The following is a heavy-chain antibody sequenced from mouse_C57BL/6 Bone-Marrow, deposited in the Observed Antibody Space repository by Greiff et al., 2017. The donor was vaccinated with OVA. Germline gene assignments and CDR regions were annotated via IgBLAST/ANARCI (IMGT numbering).Heavy chain of an antibody. V-gene: IGHV1-76*01. CDR3: ARTHNGYEWYFDV. CDR2: IYPGSGNT. D-gene: IGHD1-2*01. J-gene: IGHJ1*03. CDR1: GYTFTDYY. Sequence: QVQLQQSGAELVRPGASVKLSCKASGYTFTDYYINWVKQRPGQGLEWIARIYPGSGNTYYNEKFKGKATLTAEKSSSTAYMQLSSLTSEDSAVYFCARTHNGYEWYFDVWGTGTTVTVSS.